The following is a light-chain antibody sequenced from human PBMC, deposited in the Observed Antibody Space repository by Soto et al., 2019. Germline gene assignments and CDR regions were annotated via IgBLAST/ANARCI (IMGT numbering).Light chain of an antibody. CDR3: QQYGSSPST. CDR2: GAS. V-gene: IGKV3-20*01. Sequence: EIVLTQSPGTLSLSPGERATLSCRASQSVSSSYLAWYQQKPGQAPRLLIYGASSRATGIPDRFSGSGSGTYFTITSSRLEPEDFADYCWQQYGSSPSTFGGGTKVEIK. CDR1: QSVSSSY. J-gene: IGKJ4*01.